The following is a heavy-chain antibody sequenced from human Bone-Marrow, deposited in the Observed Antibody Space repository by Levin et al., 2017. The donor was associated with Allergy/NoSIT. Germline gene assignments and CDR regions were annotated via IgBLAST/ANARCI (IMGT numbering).Heavy chain of an antibody. CDR3: ARLLSFSAAITQNWFDP. J-gene: IGHJ5*02. CDR2: INHSGST. D-gene: IGHD2-2*01. V-gene: IGHV4-34*01. Sequence: SETLSLTCAVYGGSFSGYYWSWIRQPPGKGLEWIGEINHSGSTNYNPSLKSRVTISVDTSKNQFSLKLSSVTAADTAVYYCARLLSFSAAITQNWFDPWGQGTLVTVSS. CDR1: GGSFSGYY.